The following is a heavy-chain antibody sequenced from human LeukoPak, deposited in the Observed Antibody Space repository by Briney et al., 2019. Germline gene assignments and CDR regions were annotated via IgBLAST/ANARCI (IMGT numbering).Heavy chain of an antibody. Sequence: PSETLSLTCAVSGGSISSSNWWSWVRQPPGKGLEWIGEIYHSGSTNYNPSLKSRVTISVDKSKNQFSLKLSSVTAADTAVYYCARRYYDFWSGYYSEVSGTFDYWGQGTLVTVSS. V-gene: IGHV4-4*02. D-gene: IGHD3-3*01. CDR1: GGSISSSNW. CDR2: IYHSGST. J-gene: IGHJ4*02. CDR3: ARRYYDFWSGYYSEVSGTFDY.